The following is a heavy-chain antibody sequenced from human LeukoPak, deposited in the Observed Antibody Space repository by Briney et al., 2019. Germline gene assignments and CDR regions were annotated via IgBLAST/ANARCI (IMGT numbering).Heavy chain of an antibody. J-gene: IGHJ4*02. Sequence: GGSLRLSCAASGFSVRSNSMSWVRQAPGKGLEWVSVIYSGGSTYYADSVKGRFTISRDTSKNTLYLQMNSLRAEDTAVYYCARHNGWYDYWGQGTLVTVSS. V-gene: IGHV3-66*04. D-gene: IGHD6-19*01. CDR2: IYSGGST. CDR3: ARHNGWYDY. CDR1: GFSVRSNS.